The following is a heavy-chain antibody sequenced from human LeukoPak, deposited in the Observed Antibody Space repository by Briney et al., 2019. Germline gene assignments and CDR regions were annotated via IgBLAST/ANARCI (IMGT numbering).Heavy chain of an antibody. Sequence: GGSLRLSCAASGFTFNNYAMSWVRQAPGKGLEWVSGISGSGGATYYADSVKGRFIISGDNSKNTLYLQMNSLRAEDSAVYHCAKDWASGNYFDYWGQGTLVTVSS. D-gene: IGHD1-14*01. CDR1: GFTFNNYA. CDR2: ISGSGGAT. CDR3: AKDWASGNYFDY. J-gene: IGHJ4*02. V-gene: IGHV3-23*01.